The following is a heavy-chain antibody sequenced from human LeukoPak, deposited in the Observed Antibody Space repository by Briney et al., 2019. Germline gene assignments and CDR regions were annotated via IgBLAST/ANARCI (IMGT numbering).Heavy chain of an antibody. V-gene: IGHV3-7*04. CDR3: ARQQYSSYWS. Sequence: GGSLRLSCAASGFTFSYYSMSWVRQAPGKGLEWVANIKQDGGEKYYVDSVKGRFTISKDNAKNSPYLQMNSLRADDTAVYYCARQQYSSYWSWGQGTLVTVSS. CDR2: IKQDGGEK. J-gene: IGHJ4*02. D-gene: IGHD6-6*01. CDR1: GFTFSYYS.